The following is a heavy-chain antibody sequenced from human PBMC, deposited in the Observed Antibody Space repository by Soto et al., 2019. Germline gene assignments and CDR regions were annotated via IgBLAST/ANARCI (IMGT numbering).Heavy chain of an antibody. CDR1: GFTLSNVW. V-gene: IGHV3-15*01. Sequence: EGQLVESGGGLVKPGGSLRLSCEASGFTLSNVWMTWVRQAPGKGLEWVGRIKSNTPGGTTDYAAPVKGRCTISRDDSRSALYLQRSVLSTEDTAVYFCTTTAGISMTVLEDTIGFWGQGPLVTVAS. D-gene: IGHD3-22*01. J-gene: IGHJ1*01. CDR3: TTTAGISMTVLEDTIGF. CDR2: IKSNTPGGTT.